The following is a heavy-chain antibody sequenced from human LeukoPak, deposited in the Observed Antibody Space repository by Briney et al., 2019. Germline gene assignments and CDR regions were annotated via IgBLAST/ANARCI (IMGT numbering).Heavy chain of an antibody. J-gene: IGHJ4*02. Sequence: GGSLTLSCPPSGFSFSRYNMNWVRPAAGKGLEWVAYITSTTSTIYYADSVKGRFTISRDNAKNSLYLQMNSLRDEDTAVYYCARVQGYSRFDYWGQGTLVTVSS. D-gene: IGHD3-22*01. V-gene: IGHV3-48*02. CDR1: GFSFSRYN. CDR2: ITSTTSTI. CDR3: ARVQGYSRFDY.